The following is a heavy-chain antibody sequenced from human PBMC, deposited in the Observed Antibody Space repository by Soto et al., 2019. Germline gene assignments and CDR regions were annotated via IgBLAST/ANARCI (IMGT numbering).Heavy chain of an antibody. CDR2: ISWDGGST. Sequence: GGSLRLSCAASGFTFDDYTMHWVRQAPGKGLEWVSLISWDGGSTYYADSVKGRFTISRDNSKNSLYLQMNSLRTEDTALYYCPKHYYYGTDVWCPGTTLT. CDR3: PKHYYYGTDV. CDR1: GFTFDDYT. V-gene: IGHV3-43*01. J-gene: IGHJ6*02.